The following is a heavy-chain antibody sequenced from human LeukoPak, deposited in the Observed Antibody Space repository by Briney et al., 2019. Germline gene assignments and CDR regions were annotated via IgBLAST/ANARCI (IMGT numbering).Heavy chain of an antibody. J-gene: IGHJ4*02. CDR1: GYSFTSYW. CDR3: ARRRSPPATFDY. V-gene: IGHV5-10-1*01. Sequence: GESLKISCKGSGYSFTSYWISWVRQMPGKGLEWMGRIDPSDSYTNYSPSFQGHVTISADKSISTAYLQWSSLKASDTAMYYCARRRSPPATFDYWGQGTLVTVSS. CDR2: IDPSDSYT.